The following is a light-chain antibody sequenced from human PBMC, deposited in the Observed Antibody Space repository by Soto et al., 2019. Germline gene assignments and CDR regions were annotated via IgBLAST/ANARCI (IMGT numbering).Light chain of an antibody. J-gene: IGKJ2*01. CDR2: KAS. CDR3: LQYNSYFRA. Sequence: DIHMTQSPSTLSASVGDRVTITCRASQSISSWLAWYQQKPGKAPKLLIYKASSLESGVPSRVSGSGSGTEFTLTISSLQPDDFATYYCLQYNSYFRAFGQGTKLEIK. CDR1: QSISSW. V-gene: IGKV1-5*03.